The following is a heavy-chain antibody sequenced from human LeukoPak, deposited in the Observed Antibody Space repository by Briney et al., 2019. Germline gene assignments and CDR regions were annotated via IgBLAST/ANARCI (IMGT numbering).Heavy chain of an antibody. CDR2: IHPNGGGT. CDR3: ARGMDLLGLYYFDY. CDR1: GYSFTGYY. Sequence: ASVKVSCKTSGYSFTGYYVHWVRQAPGQGLEWMGWIHPNGGGTNYAQRFHDWVTMTRDTSTRTAYMELRLRSDDTAVYYCARGMDLLGLYYFDYWGQGTLVSVSS. V-gene: IGHV1-2*04. J-gene: IGHJ4*02. D-gene: IGHD1-26*01.